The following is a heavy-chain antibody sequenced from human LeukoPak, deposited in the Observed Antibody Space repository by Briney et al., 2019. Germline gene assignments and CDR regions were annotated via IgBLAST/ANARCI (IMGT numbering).Heavy chain of an antibody. Sequence: PGGSLRLSCAASGFTFSSYAMSWVRQAPGKGLEWVSTINSGGNTYYADSVKGRFTISSDNSKNTLYLQMNSLRAEDTAIYYCAKDCNGGNCYIDYWGQGTLVTVAS. CDR1: GFTFSSYA. CDR2: INSGGNT. J-gene: IGHJ4*02. V-gene: IGHV3-23*01. CDR3: AKDCNGGNCYIDY. D-gene: IGHD2-15*01.